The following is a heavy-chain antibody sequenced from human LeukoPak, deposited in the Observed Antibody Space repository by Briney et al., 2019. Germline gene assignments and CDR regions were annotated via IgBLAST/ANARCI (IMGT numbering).Heavy chain of an antibody. CDR1: GFTFSNFW. CDR3: ATILGYYYGMDV. J-gene: IGHJ6*02. V-gene: IGHV3-74*01. CDR2: IDSDGRNT. D-gene: IGHD3-16*01. Sequence: SGGSLRLSCAASGFTFSNFWIHWDRQAPGKGLVWVSRIDSDGRNTNYADSVKGRFTISRHNSENTLDLQMNSLRPEDTAVYYCATILGYYYGMDVWGQGTTVTVSS.